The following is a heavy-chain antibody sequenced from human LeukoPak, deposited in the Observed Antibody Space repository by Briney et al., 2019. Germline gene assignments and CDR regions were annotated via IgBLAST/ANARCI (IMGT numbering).Heavy chain of an antibody. J-gene: IGHJ3*02. CDR2: IYYSGST. CDR3: ARSFFDWSPDAFDI. V-gene: IGHV4-59*01. D-gene: IGHD3-9*01. CDR1: GGSISSYY. Sequence: SETLSLTCIDPGGSISSYYWSWIRHPPGKGLEWIGYIYYSGSTSYNPSLKSRVTILVDTSKNQFSLKLSSVTAADTAVYYCARSFFDWSPDAFDIWGQGTMVTVSS.